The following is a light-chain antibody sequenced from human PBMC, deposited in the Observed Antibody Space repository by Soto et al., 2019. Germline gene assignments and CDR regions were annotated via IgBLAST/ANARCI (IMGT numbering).Light chain of an antibody. Sequence: EIVLTQSPGTLSLSPGERATLSCRASQSVSSSYLAWYQQTPGQAPRLLIYGASSRATGIPDRFSGSGSGTDFTLTISRLEPEDFAVYYWQQYGSSQRLTFGGGTKVEIK. CDR1: QSVSSSY. CDR2: GAS. CDR3: QQYGSSQRLT. J-gene: IGKJ4*01. V-gene: IGKV3-20*01.